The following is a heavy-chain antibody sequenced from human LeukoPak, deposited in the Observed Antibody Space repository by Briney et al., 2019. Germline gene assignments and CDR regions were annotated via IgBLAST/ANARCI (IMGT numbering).Heavy chain of an antibody. J-gene: IGHJ4*02. V-gene: IGHV3-30-3*01. Sequence: GGSLRLSCAVSGFTFSRYTMHWVRQAPGQGLEWVAVISIDGNTKYHADSVRGRFTISRDNSKNTLYLQMNSLRAEDTAVYYCAKDPWVVAANPFEYYFDYWGQGTLVTVSS. CDR2: ISIDGNTK. D-gene: IGHD2-15*01. CDR3: AKDPWVVAANPFEYYFDY. CDR1: GFTFSRYT.